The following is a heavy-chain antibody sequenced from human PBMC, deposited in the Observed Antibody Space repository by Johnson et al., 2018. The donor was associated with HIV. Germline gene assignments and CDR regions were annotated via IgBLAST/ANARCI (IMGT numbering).Heavy chain of an antibody. CDR2: IKSKTDGGTT. CDR3: ARSWELGETAFDI. CDR1: GFTFSNAW. Sequence: VQLVESGGGLVKPGGSLRLSCAASGFTFSNAWMSWVRQAPGKGLEWVGRIKSKTDGGTTDYAAPVTGRFTISRDNSKNTLYLQMNSLRAEDTAVYYCARSWELGETAFDIWGQGTMVTVSS. D-gene: IGHD1-26*01. J-gene: IGHJ3*02. V-gene: IGHV3-15*01.